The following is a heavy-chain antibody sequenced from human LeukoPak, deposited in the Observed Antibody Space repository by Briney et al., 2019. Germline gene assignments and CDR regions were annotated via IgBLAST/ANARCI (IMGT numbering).Heavy chain of an antibody. V-gene: IGHV4-61*01. CDR2: IYYSGSS. Sequence: SETLSLTCTVSGDSASSGSSYWSWIRQPPGKGLEWIGYIYYSGSSNYNPSLKSRVTISVDLSKNQFSLKLSSVTAADTAVYYCARGSAWYFVYWGQGSLVTVSS. CDR1: GDSASSGSSY. J-gene: IGHJ4*02. CDR3: ARGSAWYFVY. D-gene: IGHD6-19*01.